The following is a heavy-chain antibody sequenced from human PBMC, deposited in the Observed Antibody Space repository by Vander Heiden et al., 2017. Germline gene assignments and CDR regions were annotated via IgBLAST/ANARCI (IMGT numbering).Heavy chain of an antibody. D-gene: IGHD5-18*01. J-gene: IGHJ5*02. CDR2: IYQSGST. Sequence: QVQLQESGPGLVQPSETLSPTCAASGYSLSSGYYWRWIRQPPGKGLEWIGSIYQSGSTYYNPSLKSRVTISVDTSENQFSLKLSSVTAADTAVYYCAREGIQLWLGWFDPWGQGTLVTVSS. CDR3: AREGIQLWLGWFDP. V-gene: IGHV4-38-2*02. CDR1: GYSLSSGYY.